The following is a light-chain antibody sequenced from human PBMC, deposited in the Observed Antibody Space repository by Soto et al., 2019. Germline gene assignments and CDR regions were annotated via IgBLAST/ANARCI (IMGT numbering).Light chain of an antibody. Sequence: QSALTQPPSASGSPGQSVTISCTGTSSDVGGYNYVSWYQQYPGRAPKLMIYEVTKRPSGVPDRFSGSKSGNTASLTVSGLPAADEADYYCSSYAASNNFYFVFGGGTKVTVL. V-gene: IGLV2-8*01. CDR1: SSDVGGYNY. J-gene: IGLJ3*02. CDR2: EVT. CDR3: SSYAASNNFYFV.